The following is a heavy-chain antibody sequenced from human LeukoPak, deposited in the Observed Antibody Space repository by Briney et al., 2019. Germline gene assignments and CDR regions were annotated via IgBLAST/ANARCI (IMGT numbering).Heavy chain of an antibody. CDR2: IYHIGST. CDR3: ARHEARGYSSSWFDY. CDR1: GYSISSGYY. D-gene: IGHD6-13*01. V-gene: IGHV4-38-2*01. J-gene: IGHJ4*02. Sequence: SETLSLTCAVAGYSISSGYYWGWIRLPPGKGLEWIGTIYHIGSTYYNPSLKRRVTKSADTSKNQFSLKLSSVTAADTAVYYCARHEARGYSSSWFDYWGQGTLVTVSS.